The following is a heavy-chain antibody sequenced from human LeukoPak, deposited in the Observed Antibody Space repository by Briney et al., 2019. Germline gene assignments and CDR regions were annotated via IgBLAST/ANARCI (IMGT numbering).Heavy chain of an antibody. CDR3: ARAGSIFGVVIPFDY. D-gene: IGHD3-3*01. Sequence: GGSLRLSCAASGFTFSSYWMHWVRQAPGKGLVWVSRINSDGSSTSYADSVKGRFTISKDNAKNTLYLQMNSLRAEDTAVYYCARAGSIFGVVIPFDYWGQGTLVTVSS. J-gene: IGHJ4*02. V-gene: IGHV3-74*01. CDR1: GFTFSSYW. CDR2: INSDGSST.